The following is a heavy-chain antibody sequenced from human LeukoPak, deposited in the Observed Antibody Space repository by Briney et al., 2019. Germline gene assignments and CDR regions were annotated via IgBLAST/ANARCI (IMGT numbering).Heavy chain of an antibody. Sequence: PGGSLRLSCAASGFTFSSYGMPWVRQAPGKGLEWVAVISYDGSNKYYADSVKGRFTISRDNSKNTLYLQMNSLRAEDTAVYYCAKVDDFWSGPFDYWGQGTLVTASS. CDR1: GFTFSSYG. CDR3: AKVDDFWSGPFDY. J-gene: IGHJ4*02. V-gene: IGHV3-30*18. D-gene: IGHD3-3*01. CDR2: ISYDGSNK.